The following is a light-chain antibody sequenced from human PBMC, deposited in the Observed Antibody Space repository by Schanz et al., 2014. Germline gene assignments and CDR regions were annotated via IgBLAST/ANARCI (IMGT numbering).Light chain of an antibody. V-gene: IGLV2-14*02. Sequence: QSALTQPASVSGSPGQSITISCKGTNSDFVAYNLLSWYQHHPGKVPKLMIYEASKRPSGVSDRFSASKSGNTASLTISGLQAEDEADYYCCSYAGSYTLWVFGGGTKLTVL. CDR1: NSDFVAYNL. J-gene: IGLJ3*02. CDR2: EAS. CDR3: CSYAGSYTLWV.